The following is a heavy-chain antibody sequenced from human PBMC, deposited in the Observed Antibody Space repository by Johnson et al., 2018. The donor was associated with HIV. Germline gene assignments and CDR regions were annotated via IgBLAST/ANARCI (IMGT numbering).Heavy chain of an antibody. D-gene: IGHD2-2*01. CDR2: ISWNGTNT. V-gene: IGHV3-9*01. Sequence: VQLVESGGGLVQPGRSLRLSCAASGFTFDDYAMHWVRQAPGKGLEWVSGISWNGTNTGYADSVKGRFTISRDNAKNSLYLQMNSLRVEDTAVYYCARGDCSTTSCYWEQRSDAFDIWGQGTTLTVSS. J-gene: IGHJ3*02. CDR3: ARGDCSTTSCYWEQRSDAFDI. CDR1: GFTFDDYA.